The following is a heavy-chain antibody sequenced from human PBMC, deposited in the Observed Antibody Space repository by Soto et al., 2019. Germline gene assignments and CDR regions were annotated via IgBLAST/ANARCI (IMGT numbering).Heavy chain of an antibody. V-gene: IGHV1-69*01. D-gene: IGHD3-10*01. J-gene: IGHJ4*02. CDR3: ARDRDDYGSGNYYNRIDF. CDR1: GGIFSTYA. CDR2: IIPLFGTP. Sequence: QVPLVQSGAEVKKPGSSVKVSCKASGGIFSTYAISWLRQAPGQGLEWMGGIIPLFGTPNYAQRFQGRVTITADESTSTAYMELSRLRSEDTAVYYCARDRDDYGSGNYYNRIDFWGQGTLLTVSS.